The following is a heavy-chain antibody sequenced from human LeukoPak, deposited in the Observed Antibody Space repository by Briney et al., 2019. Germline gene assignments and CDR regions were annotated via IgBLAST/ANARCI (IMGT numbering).Heavy chain of an antibody. D-gene: IGHD6-19*01. J-gene: IGHJ3*02. CDR3: ARSLGIAVAGTWGDAFDI. V-gene: IGHV1-69*13. CDR2: IIPIFGTA. Sequence: SVKVSCKASGGTFSSYAISWVRQAPGQGLEWMGGIIPIFGTANYAQKFQGRVTITADESTSTAYMELSSLRSEDTAVYYCARSLGIAVAGTWGDAFDIWGQGPMVTVSS. CDR1: GGTFSSYA.